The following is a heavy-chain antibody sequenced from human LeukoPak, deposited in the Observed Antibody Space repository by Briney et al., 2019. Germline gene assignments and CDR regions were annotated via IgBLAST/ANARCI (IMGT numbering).Heavy chain of an antibody. Sequence: ASVKVSCKASGYTFTGYYMHWVRQAPGQGLEWMGWISAYNGNTNYAQKLQGRVTMTTDTSTSTAYMELRSLRSDDTAVYYCARGILSNNWFDPWGQGTLVTVSS. D-gene: IGHD3-9*01. V-gene: IGHV1-18*04. CDR1: GYTFTGYY. CDR2: ISAYNGNT. CDR3: ARGILSNNWFDP. J-gene: IGHJ5*02.